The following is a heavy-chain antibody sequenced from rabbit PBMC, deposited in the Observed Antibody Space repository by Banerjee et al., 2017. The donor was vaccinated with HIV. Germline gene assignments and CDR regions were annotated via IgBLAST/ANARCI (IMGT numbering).Heavy chain of an antibody. CDR2: IYTGSSGST. CDR3: GRGYGSSSEYYGL. V-gene: IGHV1S40*01. Sequence: QSLEESGGDLVKPGASLTLTCTASGFTLSNYWMCWVRQAPGKGLEWIACIYTGSSGSTYYASWVNGRFTISKTSSTVTLQMTSLTAADTATYFCGRGYGSSSEYYGLWGPGTLVTVS. D-gene: IGHD1-1*01. CDR1: GFTLSNYW. J-gene: IGHJ4*01.